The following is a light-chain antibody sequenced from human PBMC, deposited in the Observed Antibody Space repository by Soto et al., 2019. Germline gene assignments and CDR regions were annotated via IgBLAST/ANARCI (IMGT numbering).Light chain of an antibody. V-gene: IGKV2-30*02. Sequence: DVVMTQSQLSLPVTLGQPASISCRSNQSLVHSDGIAYFSWFQQRPGRSPRRLIYKVSNRASGVPDRFSGSGSGTDFTLKISRVEAEDVGVYYCMQALQTPPAFGQGTKVDIK. CDR1: QSLVHSDGIAY. CDR2: KVS. J-gene: IGKJ1*01. CDR3: MQALQTPPA.